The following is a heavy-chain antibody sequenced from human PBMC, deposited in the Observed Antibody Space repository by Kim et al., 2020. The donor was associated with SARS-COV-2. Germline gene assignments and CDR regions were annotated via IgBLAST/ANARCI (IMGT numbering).Heavy chain of an antibody. D-gene: IGHD3-10*01. Sequence: GGSLRLSCAASGFTFSSYWMSWVHQAPGKGLEWVANIKQDGSEKYYVDSVKGRFTISRDNAKNSLYLQMNSLRAEDTAVYYCAREWFGGGYAFDIWGQGTMVTVSS. CDR1: GFTFSSYW. CDR3: AREWFGGGYAFDI. V-gene: IGHV3-7*01. J-gene: IGHJ3*02. CDR2: IKQDGSEK.